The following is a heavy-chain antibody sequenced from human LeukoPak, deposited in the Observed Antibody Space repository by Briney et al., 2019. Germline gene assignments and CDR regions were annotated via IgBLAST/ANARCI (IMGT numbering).Heavy chain of an antibody. J-gene: IGHJ4*02. CDR2: ISSSSNTI. V-gene: IGHV3-11*04. Sequence: GGSLRLSCAASGFTFSDYYMNWIRQAPGKGLEWVSYISSSSNTIYYADSVKGRFTISRDNAKNSLYLQMNSLRAEDTAVYSCASCSGGSCYSPLDYWGQGTLVTVSS. CDR1: GFTFSDYY. D-gene: IGHD2-15*01. CDR3: ASCSGGSCYSPLDY.